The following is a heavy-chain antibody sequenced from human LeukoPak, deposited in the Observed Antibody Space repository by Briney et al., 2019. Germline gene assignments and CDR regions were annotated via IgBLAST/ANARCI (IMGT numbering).Heavy chain of an antibody. CDR2: MSPNSDNT. Sequence: AAVKVSCKASGYTFTSYDINWVRQATGQGLEWMGWMSPNSDNTGYAQKFQGRVTFTRDTSISTAYMELRSLTSEDTAVYYCARDYGGSSGWFDPWGQGTLVTVSS. J-gene: IGHJ5*02. V-gene: IGHV1-8*01. CDR1: GYTFTSYD. D-gene: IGHD4-23*01. CDR3: ARDYGGSSGWFDP.